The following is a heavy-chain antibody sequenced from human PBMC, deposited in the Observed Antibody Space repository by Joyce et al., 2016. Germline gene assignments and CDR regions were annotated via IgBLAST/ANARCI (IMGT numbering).Heavy chain of an antibody. CDR1: GGSIRSSNFY. V-gene: IGHV4-39*01. J-gene: IGHJ4*02. Sequence: QLRLQESGPGLVKPSETLSLTCTVSGGSIRSSNFYWGWIRQPPGKGLEWIGSIYSSGGTYHNPSLKSRLTISVDTSKNQFSLKLSAVTATDTAVYYCARREGYNLLAFDFWGQGTLVTVSS. CDR2: IYSSGGT. D-gene: IGHD5-24*01. CDR3: ARREGYNLLAFDF.